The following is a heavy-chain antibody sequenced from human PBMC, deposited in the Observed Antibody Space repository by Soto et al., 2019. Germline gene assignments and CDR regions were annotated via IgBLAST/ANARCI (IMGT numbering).Heavy chain of an antibody. CDR1: GDTFTDYY. CDR3: ARGGHVVVVTAALDY. V-gene: IGHV1-46*04. CDR2: VNPSGGHT. J-gene: IGHJ4*02. Sequence: QVQLMQSGAEVKKPGASVKVSCKASGDTFTDYYIHWVRQAPGQGLEWMGTVNPSGGHTTYAQHLLGRVTMTRDTSTSTLYMELTSLTSDDTAIYSCARGGHVVVVTAALDYWGQGTLVTVSS. D-gene: IGHD2-21*02.